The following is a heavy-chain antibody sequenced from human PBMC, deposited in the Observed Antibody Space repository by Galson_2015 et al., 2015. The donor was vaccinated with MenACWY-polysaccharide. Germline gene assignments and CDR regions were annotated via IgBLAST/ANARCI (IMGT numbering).Heavy chain of an antibody. V-gene: IGHV3-23*01. CDR3: ARLAVACILNWYLDL. D-gene: IGHD6-19*01. J-gene: IGHJ2*01. CDR2: ISANTRST. Sequence: SLRLSCAASGFSFSSYSMSWVRQAPGKGLEWVSSISANTRSTYYTDSVKGRFTISRDNSKNTLFLQMNSLRAEDTALYYCARLAVACILNWYLDLWGRGTLVSVSS. CDR1: GFSFSSYS.